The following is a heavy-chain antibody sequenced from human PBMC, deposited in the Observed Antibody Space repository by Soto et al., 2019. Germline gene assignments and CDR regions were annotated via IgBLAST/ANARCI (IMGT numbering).Heavy chain of an antibody. D-gene: IGHD3-3*01. CDR3: ASGYLVGVY. J-gene: IGHJ4*02. CDR1: GFTFDDYA. CDR2: ISWNSGSI. Sequence: ESGGGLVQPGRSLRLSCAASGFTFDDYAMHWVRQAPGKGLEWVSGISWNSGSIGYADSVKGRFTISRDNAKNSLYLQMNSLRAEDTALYYCASGYLVGVYWGQGTLVTVSS. V-gene: IGHV3-9*01.